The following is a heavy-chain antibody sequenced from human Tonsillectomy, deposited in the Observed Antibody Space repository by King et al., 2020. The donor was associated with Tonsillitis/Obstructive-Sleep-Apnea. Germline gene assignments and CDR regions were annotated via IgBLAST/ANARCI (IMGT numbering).Heavy chain of an antibody. V-gene: IGHV4-59*01. D-gene: IGHD4-23*01. CDR2: IYYSGDT. CDR3: ARDVPHYGGNSGYFDL. Sequence: VQLQESGPGLVKPSETLSLTCTVSGGSISIYFWSWIRQPPGKGLEWIGYIYYSGDTNYNPSLKSRATISVDTSKNQFSLKLRSVTAADTAVYYCARDVPHYGGNSGYFDLWGRGTLVTVSS. J-gene: IGHJ2*01. CDR1: GGSISIYF.